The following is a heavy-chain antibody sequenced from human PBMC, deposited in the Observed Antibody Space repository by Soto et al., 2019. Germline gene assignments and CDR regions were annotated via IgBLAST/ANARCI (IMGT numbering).Heavy chain of an antibody. CDR1: GGSISSGDYY. J-gene: IGHJ3*02. Sequence: QVQLQESGPGLVKPSQTLSLTCTVSGGSISSGDYYWSWIRQPPGKGLEWIGYIYYSGSTYYNPSLKSRVTTSVDTSENQFSLKLSSVAAAHPAVYYCASPWGSGPNAFDIWGQGTMVTVSS. CDR3: ASPWGSGPNAFDI. V-gene: IGHV4-30-4*01. CDR2: IYYSGST. D-gene: IGHD3-16*01.